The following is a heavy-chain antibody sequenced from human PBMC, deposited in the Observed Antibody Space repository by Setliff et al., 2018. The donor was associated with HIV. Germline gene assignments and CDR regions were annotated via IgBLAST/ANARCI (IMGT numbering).Heavy chain of an antibody. J-gene: IGHJ4*02. V-gene: IGHV4-61*02. Sequence: SETLSLTCTVSGGSISSDNYYWSWIRQPAGKGLGWIGRIYTNGNTKYNPSLKSRVTISVDTSKNQFSLKLSSVTAADTAVYYCARTYYYGSGSYFDYWGQGTLVTVSS. CDR3: ARTYYYGSGSYFDY. CDR1: GGSISSDNYY. CDR2: IYTNGNT. D-gene: IGHD3-10*01.